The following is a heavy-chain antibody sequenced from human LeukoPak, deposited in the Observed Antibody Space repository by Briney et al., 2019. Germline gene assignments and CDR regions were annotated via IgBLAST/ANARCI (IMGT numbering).Heavy chain of an antibody. J-gene: IGHJ4*02. Sequence: GGSLRLSCAASGFTFSSYWMSWVRQAPGKGLEWVSDINGSGGSTYYADSVKGRFTISRDNSKNTLYLQMNGLRAEDTAVYYCAKRIQSAMATGYWGQGTLVTVSS. D-gene: IGHD5-18*01. CDR2: INGSGGST. V-gene: IGHV3-23*01. CDR3: AKRIQSAMATGY. CDR1: GFTFSSYW.